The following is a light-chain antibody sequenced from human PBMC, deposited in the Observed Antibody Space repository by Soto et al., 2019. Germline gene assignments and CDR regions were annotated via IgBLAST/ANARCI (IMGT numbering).Light chain of an antibody. J-gene: IGKJ1*01. CDR2: DAS. Sequence: DIQMTQSPSTLCASVGDRVTITCRASQSISSWLAWYQQKPGKAPKLLIYDASSLESGVPSRFSGSGSGTEFTLTISSLQPDDFATYYCQQYNSWTFGQGTKVDIK. CDR1: QSISSW. V-gene: IGKV1-5*01. CDR3: QQYNSWT.